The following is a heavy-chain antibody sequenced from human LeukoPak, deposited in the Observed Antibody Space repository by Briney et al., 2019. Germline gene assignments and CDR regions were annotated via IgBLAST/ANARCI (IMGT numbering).Heavy chain of an antibody. CDR3: ARDRLVGANSLDY. CDR1: GGSFSGYY. J-gene: IGHJ4*02. V-gene: IGHV4-34*01. Sequence: SETLSLTCAVYGGSFSGYYWSWIRQPPGKGLEWIGEINHSGSTNYNPSLKSRVTISVDTSKNQFSLKLGSVTAADTAVYYCARDRLVGANSLDYWGQGTLVTVSS. CDR2: INHSGST. D-gene: IGHD1-26*01.